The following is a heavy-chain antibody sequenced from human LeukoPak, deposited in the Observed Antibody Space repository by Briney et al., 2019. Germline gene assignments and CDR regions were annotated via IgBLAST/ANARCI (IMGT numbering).Heavy chain of an antibody. CDR3: ARMVVPAAIQGGYFQH. V-gene: IGHV3-30-3*01. J-gene: IGHJ1*01. D-gene: IGHD2-2*02. CDR1: GFTFSSYA. CDR2: ISYDGSNK. Sequence: PGRSLRLSCAASGFTFSSYAMHWVRQAPGKGLEWVAVISYDGSNKYYADSVKGRFTISRDNSKNTLYLQMNSLRAEDTAVYCCARMVVPAAIQGGYFQHWGQGTLVTVSS.